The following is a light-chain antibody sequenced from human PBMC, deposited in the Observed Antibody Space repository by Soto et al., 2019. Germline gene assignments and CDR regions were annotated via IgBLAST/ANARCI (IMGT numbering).Light chain of an antibody. Sequence: QSVLPQPPSASGTPGQRVTISCSTSSSRSGSNYVYWYQQLPGTAPKLLIYRNDQRPSGVPDRFSGSKSSTSASLAISGLRSEDEADYYCAKWDDSLRVYVFGTGTKLTVL. CDR1: SSRSGSNY. J-gene: IGLJ1*01. V-gene: IGLV1-47*01. CDR2: RND. CDR3: AKWDDSLRVYV.